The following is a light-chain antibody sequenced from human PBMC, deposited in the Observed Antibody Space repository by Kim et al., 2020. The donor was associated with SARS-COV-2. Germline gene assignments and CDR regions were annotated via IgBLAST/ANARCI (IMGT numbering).Light chain of an antibody. CDR2: KDS. V-gene: IGLV3-25*03. Sequence: SYELTQPPSVSVSPRQTARITCSGDALPKQYAYWYQQKPGQAPVLVIYKDSERPSGIPERFSGSSSGTTVTLTISGVQAEDEADYYCQSADSIGTYWVFGGGTQLTVL. CDR1: ALPKQY. CDR3: QSADSIGTYWV. J-gene: IGLJ3*02.